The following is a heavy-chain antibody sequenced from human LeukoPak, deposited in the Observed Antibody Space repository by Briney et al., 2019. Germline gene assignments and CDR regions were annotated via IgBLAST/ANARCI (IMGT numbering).Heavy chain of an antibody. J-gene: IGHJ3*02. CDR2: IKEDGGDQ. CDR1: GFTLSGYR. V-gene: IGHV3-7*04. CDR3: ARGPIWTDAFDI. Sequence: GGPLRLSCGARGFTLSGYRMTWVRQARGKGVEGVANIKEDGGDQYCVHCVKGRFTISRDNAKNAVYLQVNSLRVEDTAVYYCARGPIWTDAFDIWGEGTKVTVSS. D-gene: IGHD2/OR15-2a*01.